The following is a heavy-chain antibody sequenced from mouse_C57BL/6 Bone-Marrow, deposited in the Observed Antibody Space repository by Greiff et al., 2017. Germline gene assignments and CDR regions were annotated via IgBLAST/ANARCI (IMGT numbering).Heavy chain of an antibody. CDR2: IWRGGST. CDR1: GFSLTSYG. CDR3: AKTNYGNRYWYFDV. V-gene: IGHV2-5*01. D-gene: IGHD2-1*01. J-gene: IGHJ1*03. Sequence: QVQLKESGPGLVQPSQSLSITCTVSGFSLTSYGVHWVRQSPGKGLEWLGVIWRGGSTDYNAAFMSRLSITKDNSKSQVFFKMNSLQADDTAIYYCAKTNYGNRYWYFDVWGTGTTVTVSS.